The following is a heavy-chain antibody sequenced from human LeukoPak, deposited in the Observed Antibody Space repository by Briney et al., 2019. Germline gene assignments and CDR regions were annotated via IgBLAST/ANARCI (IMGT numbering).Heavy chain of an antibody. J-gene: IGHJ4*02. CDR2: IIPIFGTA. CDR1: GGTFSSYA. D-gene: IGHD1-26*01. CDR3: ARGIVGATSFDY. V-gene: IGHV1-69*05. Sequence: VASVKVSCKASGGTFSSYAISWVRQAPEQGLEWMGGIIPIFGTANYAQKFQGRVTITTDESTSTAYMELSSLRSEDTAVYYCARGIVGATSFDYWGQGTLVTVSS.